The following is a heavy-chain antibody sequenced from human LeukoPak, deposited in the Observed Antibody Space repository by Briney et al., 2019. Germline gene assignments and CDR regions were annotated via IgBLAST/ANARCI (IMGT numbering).Heavy chain of an antibody. CDR3: ARDPRSSGYCSGGSCSDWFDP. D-gene: IGHD2-15*01. V-gene: IGHV4-61*01. J-gene: IGHJ5*02. CDR1: GGSVSRGSYY. CDR2: IYYSGST. Sequence: PSETLSLTCTVSGGSVSRGSYYWSWIRQPPGKGLEWIGYIYYSGSTNYNPSLKSRVTISVDTSKNQFSLKPSSVTAADTAVYYCARDPRSSGYCSGGSCSDWFDPWGQGTLVTVSS.